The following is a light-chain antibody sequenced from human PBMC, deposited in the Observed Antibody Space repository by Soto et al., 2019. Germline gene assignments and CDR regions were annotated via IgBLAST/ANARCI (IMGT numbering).Light chain of an antibody. V-gene: IGKV1-5*01. J-gene: IGKJ1*01. CDR2: DAS. Sequence: DIQMTQSPSTLSASVGDRVTITCRASQSIDSSLAWYQQKPRKGPKLLIYDASSLESGVPSRFSGSGSGTEFTLTISSLQPDDFATYYCQHYSSYSEALGQGTK. CDR3: QHYSSYSEA. CDR1: QSIDSS.